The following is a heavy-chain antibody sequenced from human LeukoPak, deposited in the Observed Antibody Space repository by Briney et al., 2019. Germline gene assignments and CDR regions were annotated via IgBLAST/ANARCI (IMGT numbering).Heavy chain of an antibody. D-gene: IGHD4-17*01. J-gene: IGHJ2*01. CDR2: IYSGGSI. CDR1: GLTVSRNY. V-gene: IGHV3-66*01. Sequence: GGSLRLSCAASGLTVSRNYMSWVRQAPGKGLEWVSIIYSGGSIYYADSVKGRFIISRDTSKNTLYLQMNSLRAVDTAVYYCVRDRGYGDSVYWYFDLWGRGTVVTVSS. CDR3: VRDRGYGDSVYWYFDL.